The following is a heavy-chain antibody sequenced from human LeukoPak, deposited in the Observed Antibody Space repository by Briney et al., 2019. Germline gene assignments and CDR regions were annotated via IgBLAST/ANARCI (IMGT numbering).Heavy chain of an antibody. D-gene: IGHD6-6*01. CDR1: GFTFSNFA. J-gene: IGHJ4*02. V-gene: IGHV3-64*01. CDR3: ATSSLDY. CDR2: ISSNGGST. Sequence: GGSLRLSCAASGFTFSNFAMYWVRQAPGKGLECVSTISSNGGSTSYANSVKGRFTISRDNSNNTLYLQMGSLRADDMAVYYCATSSLDYWGQGTLATVSS.